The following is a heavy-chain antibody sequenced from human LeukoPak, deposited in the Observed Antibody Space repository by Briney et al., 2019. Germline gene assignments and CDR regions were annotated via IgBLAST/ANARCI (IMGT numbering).Heavy chain of an antibody. J-gene: IGHJ4*02. CDR2: IWYEGRRK. CDR1: GFTFSSSG. D-gene: IGHD4-17*01. Sequence: GGSLRLSCITSGFTFSSSGMHWVRQVPAKGLGWVADIWYEGRRKFYTDSVKDRFIVSRDNGKNTLYLQMDSLSVEDTAVYYCAKDADQYADSYYDWWGQGTLVTVSS. CDR3: AKDADQYADSYYDW. V-gene: IGHV3-33*06.